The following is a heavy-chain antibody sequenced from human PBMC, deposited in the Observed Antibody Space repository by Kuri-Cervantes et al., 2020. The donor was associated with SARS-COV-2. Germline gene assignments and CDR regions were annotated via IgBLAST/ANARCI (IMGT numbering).Heavy chain of an antibody. CDR1: GYTFTSYY. V-gene: IGHV1-46*01. CDR2: INPSGGST. CDR3: AKAQEHNAQQRAGVDY. D-gene: IGHD6-13*01. J-gene: IGHJ4*02. Sequence: ASVKVSCEASGYTFTSYYMHWVRQAPGQGLEWMGIINPSGGSTSYAQKFQGRVTMSRDTSTSTVYMELSSLRSEDPAVYYCAKAQEHNAQQRAGVDYWGQGTLVTVSS.